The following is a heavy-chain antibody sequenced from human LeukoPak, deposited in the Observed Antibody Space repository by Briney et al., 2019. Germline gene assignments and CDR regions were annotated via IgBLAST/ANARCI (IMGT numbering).Heavy chain of an antibody. V-gene: IGHV4-59*01. CDR2: ISYSGNT. D-gene: IGHD3-9*01. Sequence: SETLSLTCTVSGGSISSYYWSWIRQPPGKGLEWIGYISYSGNTNYNPSLKSRVTISVDTSKNQFSLKLSSVTAADTAVYYCARLLRYFDWLEPNWFDPWGQGTLVTVSS. CDR1: GGSISSYY. CDR3: ARLLRYFDWLEPNWFDP. J-gene: IGHJ5*02.